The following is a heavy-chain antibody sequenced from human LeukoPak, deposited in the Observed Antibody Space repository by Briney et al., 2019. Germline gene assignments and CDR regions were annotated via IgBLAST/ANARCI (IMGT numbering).Heavy chain of an antibody. V-gene: IGHV4-59*08. Sequence: SETLSLTCTVSGGSISSYYWSWIRQPPGKGLEWIGYIYYSGSTNYNPSLKSRVTISVDTSKNQFSLKLSSVTAADTAVYYCASVMDTAMGNIDYWGQGTLVTVSS. CDR2: IYYSGST. J-gene: IGHJ4*02. CDR3: ASVMDTAMGNIDY. D-gene: IGHD5-18*01. CDR1: GGSISSYY.